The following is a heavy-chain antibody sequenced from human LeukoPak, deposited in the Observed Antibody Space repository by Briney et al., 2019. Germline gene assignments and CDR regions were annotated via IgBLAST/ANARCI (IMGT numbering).Heavy chain of an antibody. J-gene: IGHJ4*02. CDR3: ARGSSWELLRSFGY. Sequence: GGSLRLSCAASGFTFSSFSMNWVRQAPGKGLEWVSSISTSSNYIYYADSVKGRFTISRDNAKNSLYLQMNSLRVEDTAVYYCARGSSWELLRSFGYWGPGTLVTVSS. CDR1: GFTFSSFS. D-gene: IGHD1-26*01. CDR2: ISTSSNYI. V-gene: IGHV3-21*01.